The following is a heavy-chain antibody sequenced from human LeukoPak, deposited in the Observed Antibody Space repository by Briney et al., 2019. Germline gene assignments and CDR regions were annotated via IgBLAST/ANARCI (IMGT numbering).Heavy chain of an antibody. D-gene: IGHD4-17*01. J-gene: IGHJ6*02. CDR3: ARDCLTVPRNYYYGMDV. V-gene: IGHV1-69*04. Sequence: SVKVSCKASGGTFSSYAISWVRQAPGQGLEWMGRIIPILGIANYAQKFQGRVTITADKSTSTAYMELSSLRSEDTAVYYCARDCLTVPRNYYYGMDVWGQGTTVTVSS. CDR1: GGTFSSYA. CDR2: IIPILGIA.